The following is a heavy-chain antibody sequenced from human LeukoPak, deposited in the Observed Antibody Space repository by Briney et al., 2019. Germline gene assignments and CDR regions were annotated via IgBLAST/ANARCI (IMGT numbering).Heavy chain of an antibody. V-gene: IGHV4-61*02. Sequence: SETLSLTCTVSGGSISSGSYYWSWIRQPAGKGLEWIGRIYTSGSTNYNPSPKSRVTISVDTSKNQFSLKLSSVTAADTAVYYCARYYYDSSGYYSRFDYRGQGTLVTVSS. CDR2: IYTSGST. D-gene: IGHD3-22*01. J-gene: IGHJ4*02. CDR1: GGSISSGSYY. CDR3: ARYYYDSSGYYSRFDY.